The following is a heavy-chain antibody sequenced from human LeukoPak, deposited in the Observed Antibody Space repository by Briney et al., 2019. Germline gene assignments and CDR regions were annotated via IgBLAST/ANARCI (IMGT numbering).Heavy chain of an antibody. J-gene: IGHJ4*02. Sequence: PWGSLRLSCAASGFTFSSYAMSWVRQAPGKGLEWVSAISGSGGSTYYADSVKGRFTISRDNSKNTLYLQMNSLRAEDTAVYYCANRGYSGYPFDYWGQGTLVTVSS. CDR3: ANRGYSGYPFDY. D-gene: IGHD5-12*01. V-gene: IGHV3-23*01. CDR1: GFTFSSYA. CDR2: ISGSGGST.